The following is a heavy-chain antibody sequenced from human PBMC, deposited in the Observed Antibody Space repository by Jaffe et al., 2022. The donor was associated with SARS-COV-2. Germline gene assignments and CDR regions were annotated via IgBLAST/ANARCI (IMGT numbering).Heavy chain of an antibody. CDR1: GDSVSSNSAV. D-gene: IGHD3-3*02. CDR2: TYYRSKWSN. J-gene: IGHJ4*02. Sequence: QLQQSGPRLVKPSQTLSLTCAISGDSVSSNSAVWSWIRQSPSGGLECLGRTYYRSKWSNDYAPSVKSRVTINADTSKNQLSLQLNSVTPEDTAVYFCARAAFPTLFEFWGQGNLVTVSS. V-gene: IGHV6-1*01. CDR3: ARAAFPTLFEF.